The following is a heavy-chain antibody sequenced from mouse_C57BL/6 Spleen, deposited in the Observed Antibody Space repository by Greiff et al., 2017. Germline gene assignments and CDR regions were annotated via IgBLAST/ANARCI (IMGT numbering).Heavy chain of an antibody. CDR1: GYTFTSYW. Sequence: VQLQTPGAELVKPGASVKLSCKASGYTFTSYWMHWVKQRHGRGLEWIGRIDPNSGSTKYNEKVKSKATLTVDKPSSTAYMQLSSLTSEDSAVFYCARDVIYDGYYGFAYWGQGTLVTVSA. V-gene: IGHV1-72*01. CDR2: IDPNSGST. J-gene: IGHJ3*01. CDR3: ARDVIYDGYYGFAY. D-gene: IGHD2-3*01.